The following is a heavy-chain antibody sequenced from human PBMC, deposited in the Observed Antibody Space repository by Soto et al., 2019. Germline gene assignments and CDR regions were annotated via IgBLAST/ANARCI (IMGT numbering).Heavy chain of an antibody. CDR2: ISAYNGNT. CDR1: GYTFTSYG. V-gene: IGHV1-18*01. CDR3: ARVKTHTWELLAYFDY. J-gene: IGHJ4*02. Sequence: EASVKVSCKASGYTFTSYGISWVRQAPGQGLEWMGWISAYNGNTNYAQKLQGRVTMTTDTSTSTAYMELRSLRSDDTAVYYCARVKTHTWELLAYFDYWGQGTLVPVSS. D-gene: IGHD1-26*01.